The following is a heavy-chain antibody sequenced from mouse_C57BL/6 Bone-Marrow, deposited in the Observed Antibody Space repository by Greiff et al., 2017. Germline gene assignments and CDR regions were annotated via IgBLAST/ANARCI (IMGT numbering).Heavy chain of an antibody. Sequence: VKLMESGPGLVAPSQSLSITCTVSGFSLTSYAISWVRQPPGKGLEWLGVIWTGGGTNYTSALKSRLSISNDNSKRLVFLKMNSLQTDDTARYYCARNCGYGSSGYFDYWGQGTTLTVSS. V-gene: IGHV2-9-1*01. CDR2: IWTGGGT. CDR1: GFSLTSYA. J-gene: IGHJ2*01. CDR3: ARNCGYGSSGYFDY. D-gene: IGHD1-1*01.